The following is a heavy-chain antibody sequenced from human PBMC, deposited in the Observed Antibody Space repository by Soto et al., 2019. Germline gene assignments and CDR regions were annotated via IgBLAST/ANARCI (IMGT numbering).Heavy chain of an antibody. CDR1: GFTFGDFA. J-gene: IGHJ4*02. D-gene: IGHD3-22*01. CDR2: IRSKTYGGTA. Sequence: PGGSLRLSCTTSGFTFGDFALTWVRQAPGKGLEWVSFIRSKTYGGTAEYAPSVKGRFTISRDDSASIAYLQMNSLKTADTAMYYCVYDSSGYNYHFDYWGQGTMVTVSS. V-gene: IGHV3-49*04. CDR3: VYDSSGYNYHFDY.